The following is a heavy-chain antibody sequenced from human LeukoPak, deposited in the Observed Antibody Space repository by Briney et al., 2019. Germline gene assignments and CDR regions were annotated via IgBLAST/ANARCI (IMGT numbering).Heavy chain of an antibody. CDR1: GYTFTSYG. CDR2: ISAYNGNT. V-gene: IGHV1-18*01. J-gene: IGHJ4*02. CDR3: ARVCSGGSCYSDYFDD. Sequence: ASVKVSCKASGYTFTSYGISWVRQAPGQGLEWMGWISAYNGNTNYAQKLQGRVTMTTDTSTSTAYMELRSLRSDDTAVYYCARVCSGGSCYSDYFDDWGQGTLVTVSS. D-gene: IGHD2-15*01.